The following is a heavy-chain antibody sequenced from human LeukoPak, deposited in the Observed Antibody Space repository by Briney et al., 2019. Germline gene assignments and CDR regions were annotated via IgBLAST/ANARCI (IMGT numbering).Heavy chain of an antibody. D-gene: IGHD3-3*01. CDR1: GGSISSYY. CDR2: IYYSGST. CDR3: ARDLLRNWFDP. J-gene: IGHJ5*02. V-gene: IGHV4-59*01. Sequence: SETLSLTCTVSGGSISSYYWSWIRQPPGKGLEWIGHIYYSGSTNYNPSLKSRVTISVDTSKNQFSLKLSSVTAADTAVYYCARDLLRNWFDPWGQGTLVTVSS.